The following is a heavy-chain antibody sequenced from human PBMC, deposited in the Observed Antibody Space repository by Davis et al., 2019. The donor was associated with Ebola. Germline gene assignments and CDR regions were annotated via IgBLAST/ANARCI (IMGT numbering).Heavy chain of an antibody. Sequence: ASVKVSCKASGYRFTRYYMHWVRQAPGQGLEWMGIINPITGGTSYAQNFQVRVNMTRDTSTSTVYMELSSLRSEDTATYFCARDFDGGNYYFDYWGPGTPVTVSS. J-gene: IGHJ4*02. CDR1: GYRFTRYY. V-gene: IGHV1-46*01. CDR2: INPITGGT. CDR3: ARDFDGGNYYFDY. D-gene: IGHD3-9*01.